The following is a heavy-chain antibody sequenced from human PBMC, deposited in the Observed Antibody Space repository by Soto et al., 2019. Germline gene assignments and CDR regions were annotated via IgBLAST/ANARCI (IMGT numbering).Heavy chain of an antibody. CDR2: IIPILGIA. D-gene: IGHD4-17*01. CDR1: GGTFSSYT. V-gene: IGHV1-69*04. J-gene: IGHJ6*02. CDR3: ARDNYGDYGLIDYYYGMDV. Sequence: SVKVSCKASGGTFSSYTISWVRQAPGQGLEWMGRIIPILGIANYAQKFQGRVTITADKSTSTAYMELSSLRSEDTAVYYCARDNYGDYGLIDYYYGMDVWGQGTTVTVSS.